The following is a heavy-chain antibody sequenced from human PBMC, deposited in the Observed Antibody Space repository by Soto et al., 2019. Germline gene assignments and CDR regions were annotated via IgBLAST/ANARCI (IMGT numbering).Heavy chain of an antibody. CDR2: INAGNGNT. J-gene: IGHJ3*02. CDR1: GYTFTSYA. Sequence: ASVKVSCKASGYTFTSYAMHWVRQAPGQRLEWMGWINAGNGNTKYAQKFQGRVTMTRDTSTSTAYMELSSLRSEDTAVYYCARGGIAAGHDAFDIWGKGTMVTVSS. V-gene: IGHV1-3*01. CDR3: ARGGIAAGHDAFDI. D-gene: IGHD6-25*01.